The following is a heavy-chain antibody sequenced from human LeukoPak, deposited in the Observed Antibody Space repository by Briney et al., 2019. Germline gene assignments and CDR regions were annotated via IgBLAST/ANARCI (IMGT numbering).Heavy chain of an antibody. V-gene: IGHV3-7*01. CDR1: GFTFSTYW. D-gene: IGHD3-10*01. CDR3: AKYHYGSGTSLGY. J-gene: IGHJ4*02. CDR2: INQDGSEK. Sequence: GGSLRLSCAASGFTFSTYWMTWVRQAPGKGLEWVANINQDGSEKYYVDSVKGRFTISRDNAKNSLSLHMNSLRAEDTAVYYCAKYHYGSGTSLGYWGQGTLVTVSS.